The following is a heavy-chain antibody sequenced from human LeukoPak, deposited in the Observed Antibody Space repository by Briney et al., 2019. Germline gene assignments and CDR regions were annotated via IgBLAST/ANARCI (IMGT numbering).Heavy chain of an antibody. V-gene: IGHV3-21*01. Sequence: GGSQRLSCAACGFTFSSYSMNWVRQAPGKGLEWVSSISSSSSYIYYAESVQDRFTISRDNAKNTLYLQMNSLRAEYTAVYYCARVKGSSSCFDYWGQGALVTVSS. CDR3: ARVKGSSSCFDY. CDR2: ISSSSSYI. J-gene: IGHJ4*02. D-gene: IGHD6-13*01. CDR1: GFTFSSYS.